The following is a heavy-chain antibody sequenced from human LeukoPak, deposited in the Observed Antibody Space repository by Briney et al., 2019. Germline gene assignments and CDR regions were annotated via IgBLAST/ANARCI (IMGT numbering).Heavy chain of an antibody. CDR3: ARDLADYYYGMDV. V-gene: IGHV3-48*01. J-gene: IGHJ6*02. D-gene: IGHD6-25*01. Sequence: GGSLRLSCAASGFTFSVHSMNWVRQAPGKGLEWVSYISTSSSTIYYADSVKGRFTISRDNAKNSLFLQMNSLRAEDTAMYYCARDLADYYYGMDVWGQGTTVTVSS. CDR2: ISTSSSTI. CDR1: GFTFSVHS.